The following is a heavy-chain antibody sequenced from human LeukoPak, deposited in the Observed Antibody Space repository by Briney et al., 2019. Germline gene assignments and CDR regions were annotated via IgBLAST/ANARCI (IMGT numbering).Heavy chain of an antibody. CDR1: GGSISSSSYY. Sequence: SETLSLTCTVSGGSISSSSYYWGWLRQPPGTGLEWVGSIYYSGSTYYNPSLKGRVTISVDTSKNQFSLKLSSVTAADTAVYYCARDPKTYSGWDYFDYWGQGTLVTVSS. CDR3: ARDPKTYSGWDYFDY. CDR2: IYYSGST. D-gene: IGHD6-19*01. V-gene: IGHV4-39*02. J-gene: IGHJ4*02.